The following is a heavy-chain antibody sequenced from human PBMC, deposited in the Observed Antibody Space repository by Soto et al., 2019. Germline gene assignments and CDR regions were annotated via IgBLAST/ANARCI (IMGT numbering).Heavy chain of an antibody. D-gene: IGHD2-15*01. CDR1: GGSFSGYY. CDR3: ARLPGYCSGDSCLIDY. Sequence: SETLSLTCAVYGGSFSGYYWSWIRQPPGKGLEWIGEINHSGSTNYNPSLKSRVTISVDTSKNQFSLKLSSVTAADTAVYFCARLPGYCSGDSCLIDYWGQGTLVTVSS. V-gene: IGHV4-34*01. J-gene: IGHJ4*02. CDR2: INHSGST.